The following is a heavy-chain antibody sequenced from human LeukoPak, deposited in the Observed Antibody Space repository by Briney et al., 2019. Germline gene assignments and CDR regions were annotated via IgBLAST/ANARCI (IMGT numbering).Heavy chain of an antibody. D-gene: IGHD3-10*01. CDR2: IYPGDSDT. CDR1: GYSFTSYW. V-gene: IGHV5-51*01. CDR3: ATNTMFRGIHAFDI. J-gene: IGHJ3*02. Sequence: PGESLKISCKGSGYSFTSYWIGWVRQMPGKGLEWMGIIYPGDSDTRYGPSFQGQVTISADKSISTAYLQWSSLKASDSAMYYCATNTMFRGIHAFDIWGQGTMVTVSS.